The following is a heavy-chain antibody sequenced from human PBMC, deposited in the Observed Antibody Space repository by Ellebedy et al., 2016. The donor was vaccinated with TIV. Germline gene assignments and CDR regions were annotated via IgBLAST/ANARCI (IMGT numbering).Heavy chain of an antibody. V-gene: IGHV3-23*01. J-gene: IGHJ3*02. D-gene: IGHD3-22*01. Sequence: GESLKISCAASGFTFSSYAMSWVRQAPGKGLEWVSAISGSGGSTYYADSVKGRFTISRDNSKNTLYLQMNSLRAEDTAVYYCAKVAPPWEVVADAFDIWGQGTMVTVSS. CDR3: AKVAPPWEVVADAFDI. CDR1: GFTFSSYA. CDR2: ISGSGGST.